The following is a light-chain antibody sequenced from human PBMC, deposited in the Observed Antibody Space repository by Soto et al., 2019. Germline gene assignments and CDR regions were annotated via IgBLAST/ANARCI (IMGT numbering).Light chain of an antibody. J-gene: IGKJ1*01. V-gene: IGKV3-20*01. CDR1: QSVRNNY. Sequence: EVGLTQSQGTLSLSPGERATLPCRASQSVRNNYLAWYQQRPGQAPRLLIHGVSSRAAGIPARFSGSGSGTDFTLTISSLEPEDFAMYYCLHHGSSLWTFGQGTKVDIK. CDR2: GVS. CDR3: LHHGSSLWT.